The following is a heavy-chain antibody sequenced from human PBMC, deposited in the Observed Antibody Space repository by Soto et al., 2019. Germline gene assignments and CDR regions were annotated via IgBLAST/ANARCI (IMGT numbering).Heavy chain of an antibody. CDR2: IIPIFGTA. D-gene: IGHD6-6*01. J-gene: IGHJ4*02. V-gene: IGHV1-69*13. CDR3: ARGSGAARPEPFDY. CDR1: GGTFSSYA. Sequence: SVKVSCKASGGTFSSYAISWVRQAPGQGLEWMGGIIPIFGTANYAQKFQGRVTITADESTSTAYMELSGLRSEDTAVYYCARGSGAARPEPFDYWGQGTLVTVSS.